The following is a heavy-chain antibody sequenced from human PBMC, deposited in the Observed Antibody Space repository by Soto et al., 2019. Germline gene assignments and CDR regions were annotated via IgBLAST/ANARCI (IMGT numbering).Heavy chain of an antibody. CDR1: GGTLSSYA. CDR3: ARDGFGSTGLHY. J-gene: IGHJ4*02. D-gene: IGHD2-2*01. CDR2: IIPIFGTA. Sequence: ASVKVSCKASGGTLSSYAISWVRQAPGQGLEWMGGIIPIFGTANYAQKFQGRVTITADESTSTAYMELSSLRSEDTAVYYCARDGFGSTGLHYWGQGTLVTVS. V-gene: IGHV1-69*13.